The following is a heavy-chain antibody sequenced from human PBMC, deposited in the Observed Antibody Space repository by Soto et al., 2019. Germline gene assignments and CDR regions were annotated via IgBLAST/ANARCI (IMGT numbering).Heavy chain of an antibody. J-gene: IGHJ6*02. CDR1: GGSISSGGYY. CDR2: IYYSGST. Sequence: TLSLTCTVSGGSISSGGYYWSWIRQHPGKGLEWIGYIYYSGSTYYNPSLKSRVTISVDTSKNQFSLKLSSVTAADTAVYYCARDFLAARPGYYYGMDVWGQGTTVTVSS. CDR3: ARDFLAARPGYYYGMDV. V-gene: IGHV4-31*03. D-gene: IGHD6-6*01.